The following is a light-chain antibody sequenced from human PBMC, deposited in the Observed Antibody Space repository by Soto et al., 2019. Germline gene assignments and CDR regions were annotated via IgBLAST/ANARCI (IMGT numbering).Light chain of an antibody. CDR1: NIGSKS. V-gene: IGLV3-21*02. J-gene: IGLJ1*01. CDR3: LVWDSRSEHYV. CDR2: DDS. Sequence: SSELTQSPSVSVAPGQTVSITCGGYNIGSKSVHWHQQKPGQAPVLVVYDDSDRRSGIPERFSGSNSGNTATLTITRVEAGDEADYHCLVWDSRSEHYVFGTGTKVTVL.